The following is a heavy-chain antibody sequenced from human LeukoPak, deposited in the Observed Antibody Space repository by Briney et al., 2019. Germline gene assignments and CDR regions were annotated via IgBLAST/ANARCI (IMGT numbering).Heavy chain of an antibody. D-gene: IGHD5/OR15-5a*01. CDR3: IRGGIQVSGIDAFDI. Sequence: GGSLRLSCAASGFTFSGYDMHWVRQAPGRGLEWVSAIGIAGDTYYPDSVKGRFTISRENAKNSMYLQMNSLKDGDTAVYYCIRGGIQVSGIDAFDIWGQGTMVTVS. V-gene: IGHV3-13*01. CDR2: IGIAGDT. J-gene: IGHJ3*02. CDR1: GFTFSGYD.